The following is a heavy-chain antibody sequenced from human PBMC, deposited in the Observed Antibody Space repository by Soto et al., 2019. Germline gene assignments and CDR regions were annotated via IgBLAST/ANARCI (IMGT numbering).Heavy chain of an antibody. J-gene: IGHJ4*02. D-gene: IGHD2-15*01. V-gene: IGHV1-69*06. CDR2: LIPLFGTT. Sequence: QVQLVQSGAEVKKPGSSVKVSCEASGGTFSGHAISWVRQAPGQGPEWMGGLIPLFGTTQHAQYFKGRITITEDKSTSTAYMDLTILPFDYTAIYYCARGPNTGYQFDKCGQRPLVTVS. CDR1: GGTFSGHA. CDR3: ARGPNTGYQFDK.